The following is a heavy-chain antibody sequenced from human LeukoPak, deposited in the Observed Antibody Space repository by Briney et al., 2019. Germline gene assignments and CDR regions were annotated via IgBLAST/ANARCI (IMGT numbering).Heavy chain of an antibody. CDR2: INENGRET. CDR3: ARDGITCTRDY. J-gene: IGHJ4*02. V-gene: IGHV3-7*01. D-gene: IGHD1-7*01. Sequence: GGSLRLSCAASGFIFGDFWMVWVRQAPGKGLEWVASINENGRETYYAASVTGRFTISRDTAKNSVYLQMSALRAEDTAVYYCARDGITCTRDYWGQGALVTVSS. CDR1: GFIFGDFW.